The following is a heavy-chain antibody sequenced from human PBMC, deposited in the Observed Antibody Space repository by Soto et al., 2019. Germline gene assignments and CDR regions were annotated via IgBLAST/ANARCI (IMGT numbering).Heavy chain of an antibody. CDR2: ISYDGSNK. Sequence: PGGSLRLSCAASGFTFSSYAMHWVRQAPGKGLEWVAVISYDGSNKYYADSVKGRFTISRDNSKNTLYLQMNSLRAEDTAVYYCARGQHYYDSSGYPGYWGQGTLVTVSS. CDR3: ARGQHYYDSSGYPGY. J-gene: IGHJ4*02. V-gene: IGHV3-30-3*01. D-gene: IGHD3-22*01. CDR1: GFTFSSYA.